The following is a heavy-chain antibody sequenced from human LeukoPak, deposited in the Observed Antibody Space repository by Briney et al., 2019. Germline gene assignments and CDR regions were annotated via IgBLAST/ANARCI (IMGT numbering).Heavy chain of an antibody. V-gene: IGHV3-21*01. Sequence: PGGSLRLSCAASGFTFSSYSMNWVRQAPGKGLEWVSSISSSSSYIYYADSVKGRFTISRDNAKNSLYLQMSSLRAEDTAVYYCARDSSGWLRLNWFDPWGQGTLVTVSS. J-gene: IGHJ5*02. CDR2: ISSSSSYI. CDR3: ARDSSGWLRLNWFDP. CDR1: GFTFSSYS. D-gene: IGHD6-19*01.